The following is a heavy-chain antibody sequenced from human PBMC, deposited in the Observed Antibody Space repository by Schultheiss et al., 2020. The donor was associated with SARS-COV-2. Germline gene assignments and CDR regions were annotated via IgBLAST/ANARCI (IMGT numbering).Heavy chain of an antibody. CDR3: ARGVRRELLPGPNFDY. CDR2: IYHSGST. Sequence: SQTLSLTCAVSGGSISSGGYSWSWIRQPPGKGLEWIGYIYHSGSTYYNPSLKSRVTISVDRSKNQFSLKLSSVTAADTAVYYCARGVRRELLPGPNFDYWGQGTLVTVSS. CDR1: GGSISSGGYS. V-gene: IGHV4-30-2*01. D-gene: IGHD1-26*01. J-gene: IGHJ4*02.